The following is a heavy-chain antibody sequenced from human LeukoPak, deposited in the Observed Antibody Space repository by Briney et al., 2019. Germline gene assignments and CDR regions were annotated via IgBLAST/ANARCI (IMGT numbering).Heavy chain of an antibody. Sequence: GGSLRLSCAASGFTFSSYEMNWVRQAPGKGLEWLSALSGRGRDTYYADSVKGRFTISRDECKNTLYLQMNSLRAEDTAFYYWARDHSAAGIDYWGPGTLVTLSS. CDR3: ARDHSAAGIDY. CDR2: LSGRGRDT. D-gene: IGHD6-13*01. V-gene: IGHV3-23*01. J-gene: IGHJ4*02. CDR1: GFTFSSYE.